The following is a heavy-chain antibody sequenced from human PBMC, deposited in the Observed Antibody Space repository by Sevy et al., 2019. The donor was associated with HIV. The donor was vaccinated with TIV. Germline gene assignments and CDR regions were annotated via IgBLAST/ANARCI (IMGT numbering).Heavy chain of an antibody. CDR3: AGENAWGRGYS. CDR1: GGSITSLY. J-gene: IGHJ4*02. D-gene: IGHD1-26*01. Sequence: SETLSLTCTVSGGSITSLYWNWIRQPPGKGLEWIANINYNGNINYNPSLKSRVTFSLDTSKNQFSLRLSSVAAADTAMYYCAGENAWGRGYSWGQGTLVTVSS. V-gene: IGHV4-59*08. CDR2: INYNGNI.